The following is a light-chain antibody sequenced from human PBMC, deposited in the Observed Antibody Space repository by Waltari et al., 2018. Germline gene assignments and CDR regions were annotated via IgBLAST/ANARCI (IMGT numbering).Light chain of an antibody. CDR1: QTITTY. CDR3: QQSYTTPQT. J-gene: IGKJ1*01. CDR2: AAS. V-gene: IGKV1-39*01. Sequence: IQMTQSPSSLSASVGDRVTITCRASQTITTYLSWYQQKPGKAPKLRIYAASRLQSGDPSRFTGSGSGTDFTLTISSLQPEDCATYYCQQSYTTPQTFGQGTKVEIK.